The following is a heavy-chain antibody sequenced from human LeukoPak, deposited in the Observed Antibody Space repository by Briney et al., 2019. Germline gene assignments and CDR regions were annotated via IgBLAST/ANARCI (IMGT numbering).Heavy chain of an antibody. CDR3: ASEIAAAGTY. CDR2: INHSGST. Sequence: SETLSLTCAVYGGSFSGYYWSWIRQPPGKGLEWIGEINHSGSTNYIPSLESRVTLSVDTSKNQFSLKLSSVTAADTAVYYCASEIAAAGTYWGQGTLITVSS. J-gene: IGHJ4*02. V-gene: IGHV4-34*01. CDR1: GGSFSGYY. D-gene: IGHD6-13*01.